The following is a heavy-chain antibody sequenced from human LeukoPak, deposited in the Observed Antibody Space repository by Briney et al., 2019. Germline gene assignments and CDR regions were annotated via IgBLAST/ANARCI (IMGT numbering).Heavy chain of an antibody. Sequence: GGSLRLSCAASGFTFTSYSMNWVRQAPGKGLEWVSYISSSSSTIYYADSVKGRFTISRDNAKNSLYLQMNSLRAEDTAVYYCARDQIGAFDIWGQGTMVTVSS. V-gene: IGHV3-48*01. CDR1: GFTFTSYS. CDR3: ARDQIGAFDI. D-gene: IGHD2/OR15-2a*01. CDR2: ISSSSSTI. J-gene: IGHJ3*02.